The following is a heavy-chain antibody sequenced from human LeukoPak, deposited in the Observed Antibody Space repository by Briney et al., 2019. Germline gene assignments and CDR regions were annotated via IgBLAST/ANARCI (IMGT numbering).Heavy chain of an antibody. J-gene: IGHJ3*02. CDR2: IRYDGSNK. CDR3: ARVSAAFGGVIRDAFDI. CDR1: RFTFSSYG. V-gene: IGHV3-30*02. Sequence: GGSLRLSCAASRFTFSSYGMHWVRQAPGKGLEWVAFIRYDGSNKYYADSVKGRFTISRDNSKNTLYLQMNSLRAEDTAVYYCARVSAAFGGVIRDAFDIWGQGTMVTVSS. D-gene: IGHD3-16*01.